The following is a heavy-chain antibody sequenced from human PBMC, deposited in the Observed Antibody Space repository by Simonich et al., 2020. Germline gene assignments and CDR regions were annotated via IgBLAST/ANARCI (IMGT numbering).Heavy chain of an antibody. J-gene: IGHJ4*02. V-gene: IGHV1-2*02. D-gene: IGHD5-12*01. CDR3: ASSKLATIDY. CDR2: INPNSGGT. CDR1: GYTFTGYY. Sequence: QVQLVQSGAEVKKPGASVKVSCKASGYTFTGYYMHLVPQAPGQGLEWMGWINPNSGGTNHAQKCQGRVTRTRDTSISTAYMELSRLRSDDTAVYYCASSKLATIDYWGQGTLVTVSS.